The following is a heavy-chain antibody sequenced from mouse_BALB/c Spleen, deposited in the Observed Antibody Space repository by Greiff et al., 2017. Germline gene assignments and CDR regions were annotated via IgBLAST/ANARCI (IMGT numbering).Heavy chain of an antibody. CDR3: ARNYGSSPGYFDV. D-gene: IGHD1-1*01. CDR1: GYSITSDYA. J-gene: IGHJ1*01. CDR2: ISYSGST. Sequence: EVKLVESGPGLVKPSQSLSLTCTVTGYSITSDYAWNWIRQFPGNKLEWMGYISYSGSTSYNPSLKSRISITRDTSKNQFFLQLNSVTTEDTATYYCARNYGSSPGYFDVWGAGTTVTVSS. V-gene: IGHV3-2*02.